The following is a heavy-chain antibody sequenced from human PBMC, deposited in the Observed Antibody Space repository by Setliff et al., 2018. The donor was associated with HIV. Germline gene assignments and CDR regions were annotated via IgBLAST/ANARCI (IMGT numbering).Heavy chain of an antibody. CDR3: ARDDHYYDMGSIYSDWYFDV. Sequence: ASVKVSCKASGGTFRKYSISWVRQAPGQGLEWVGGIIPMFGSTTYAQKFYGRVTITADESTDTVEMELTSLTSEDTAMYYCARDDHYYDMGSIYSDWYFDVWGPATQVTV. D-gene: IGHD3-22*01. CDR1: GGTFRKYS. V-gene: IGHV1-69*13. J-gene: IGHJ2*01. CDR2: IIPMFGST.